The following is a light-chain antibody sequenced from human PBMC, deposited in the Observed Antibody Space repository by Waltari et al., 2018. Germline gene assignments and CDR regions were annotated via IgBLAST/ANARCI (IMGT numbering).Light chain of an antibody. J-gene: IGKJ1*01. V-gene: IGKV1-8*01. CDR2: ASS. CDR3: QQYYSYPVT. CDR1: QGVGSY. Sequence: AIRLTQSPSSIAASPGDRVTITCRASQGVGSYLGWYQQKSGSSPKRLLYASSSLEAVVPARFGGGRAGTDFTRTISCLQSEDFAAYFCQQYYSYPVTFGQETRV.